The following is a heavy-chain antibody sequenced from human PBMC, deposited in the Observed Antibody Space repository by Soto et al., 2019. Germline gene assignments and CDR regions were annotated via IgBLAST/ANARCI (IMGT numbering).Heavy chain of an antibody. D-gene: IGHD6-13*01. CDR3: AKDNLPIFIAALGYYYYGIDV. CDR2: ISGSGGST. J-gene: IGHJ6*02. CDR1: GFTFSSYS. Sequence: PGGSLRLSCAASGFTFSSYSMSWVRQAPGKGLEWVSAISGSGGSTYYADSVKGRFTISRDNSKNTLYLKMNSLRAEDTAVYYCAKDNLPIFIAALGYYYYGIDVWGQGTTVTISS. V-gene: IGHV3-23*01.